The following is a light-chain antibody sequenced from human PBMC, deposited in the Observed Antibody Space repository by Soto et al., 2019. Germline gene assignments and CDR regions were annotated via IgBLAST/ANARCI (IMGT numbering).Light chain of an antibody. V-gene: IGLV1-51*02. CDR3: GTWDSSLSAAGGSYV. CDR1: SSNIGNNY. J-gene: IGLJ1*01. CDR2: ENN. Sequence: QSVLTQPPSVSAAPGQKVTISCSGSSSNIGNNYVSWYQQLPGTAPKLLIYENNKRPSGIPDRFSGSKPGTSATLGITGLQTGDEADYYCGTWDSSLSAAGGSYVFGTGTKVNVL.